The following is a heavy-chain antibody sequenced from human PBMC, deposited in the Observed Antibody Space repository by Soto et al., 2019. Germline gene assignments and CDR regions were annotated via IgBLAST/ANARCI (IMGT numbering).Heavy chain of an antibody. CDR3: ARDNWNRSYYYYGMDV. D-gene: IGHD1-20*01. V-gene: IGHV4-30-4*01. CDR1: GGSISRGDYY. CDR2: IYYSGST. Sequence: PSETLSLTWTVSGGSISRGDYYWIWIRQPPGKGLEWIGYIYYSGSTYYNPSLKSRVTISVDTSKNQFSLKLSSVTAADTAVYYCARDNWNRSYYYYGMDVWGQGTTVTVSS. J-gene: IGHJ6*02.